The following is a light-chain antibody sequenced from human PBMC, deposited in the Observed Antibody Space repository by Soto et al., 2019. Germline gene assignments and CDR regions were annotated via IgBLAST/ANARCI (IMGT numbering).Light chain of an antibody. Sequence: EVVITQSPANLSVSPGLVVTFSCRGSQGIGSTLAWYQHKPGQAPRLLIYDTSTRDTGVPARFSGSRSGPEFTLTISSLQSEDFAIYYCQPYNNWPLTFGGGTKVDIK. CDR3: QPYNNWPLT. CDR1: QGIGST. V-gene: IGKV3-15*01. J-gene: IGKJ4*01. CDR2: DTS.